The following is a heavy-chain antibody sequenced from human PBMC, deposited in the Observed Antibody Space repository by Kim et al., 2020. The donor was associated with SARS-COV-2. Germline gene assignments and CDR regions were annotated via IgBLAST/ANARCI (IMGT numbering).Heavy chain of an antibody. J-gene: IGHJ4*02. D-gene: IGHD2-15*01. V-gene: IGHV3-7*01. CDR2: GSEK. CDR3: ARGAAFDY. Sequence: GSEKYYVDSVKGRFTIARDNAKNSLYLQMNSLRAEDTAVYYCARGAAFDYWGQGTLVTVSS.